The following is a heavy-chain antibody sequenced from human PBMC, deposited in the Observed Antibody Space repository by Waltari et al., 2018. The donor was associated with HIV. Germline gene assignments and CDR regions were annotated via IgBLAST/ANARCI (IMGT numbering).Heavy chain of an antibody. CDR1: GGSFSGYY. Sequence: QVQLQQWGAGLLKPSETLSLTCAVYGGSFSGYYWSWIRQPPGKGLEWIGEINHSGSTNYNPSLKSRVTISVDTSKNQVSLKLSCVTAADTAVYYCARGAVTFGGVIADYWGQGTLVTVSS. CDR2: INHSGST. J-gene: IGHJ4*02. D-gene: IGHD3-16*02. V-gene: IGHV4-34*01. CDR3: ARGAVTFGGVIADY.